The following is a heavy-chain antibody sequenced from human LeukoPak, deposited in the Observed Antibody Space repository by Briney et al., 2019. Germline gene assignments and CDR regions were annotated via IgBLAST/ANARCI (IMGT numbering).Heavy chain of an antibody. V-gene: IGHV1-46*01. D-gene: IGHD2-21*02. Sequence: GSVKVSCKASGHTFTDYYIHWVRQSPGQGLEWMGVFNPRGGSTSNAQKFQGRVTMTRDTSTSTVYMELSSLQSEDTAVYFCARGGGDLTNFDYGGQGTLVTVSS. CDR2: FNPRGGST. CDR3: ARGGGDLTNFDY. J-gene: IGHJ4*02. CDR1: GHTFTDYY.